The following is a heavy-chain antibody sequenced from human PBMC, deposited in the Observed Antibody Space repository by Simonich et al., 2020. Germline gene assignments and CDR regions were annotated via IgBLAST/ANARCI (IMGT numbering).Heavy chain of an antibody. J-gene: IGHJ4*02. CDR2: ITPNLGIE. CDR1: GGTFSSYA. D-gene: IGHD3-10*01. Sequence: QVQLVQSGAEVKKPGSSVKVSCKASGGTFSSYAISWVRQAPGQGLGWVAGITPNLGIENNAQKVQGRVTSTADKSPSTAYMELSSLRSEDTAVYYCARTNTMRELDTMVRGVDYFDYWGQGTLVTVSS. V-gene: IGHV1-69*09. CDR3: ARTNTMRELDTMVRGVDYFDY.